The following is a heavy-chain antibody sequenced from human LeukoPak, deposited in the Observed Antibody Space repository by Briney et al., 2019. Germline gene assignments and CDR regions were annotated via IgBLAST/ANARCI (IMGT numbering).Heavy chain of an antibody. Sequence: SETLSLTCGVSGGSISSTNWWTWVRQPPGGGLEWIGEVHLSGRTHYNPSLESRVTMSVDMSENHISLKLTSVTAAGTAVYYCAREGGFYRPLDYSGQGTLVIVSS. V-gene: IGHV4-4*02. CDR1: GGSISSTNW. J-gene: IGHJ4*02. CDR3: AREGGFYRPLDY. D-gene: IGHD2/OR15-2a*01. CDR2: VHLSGRT.